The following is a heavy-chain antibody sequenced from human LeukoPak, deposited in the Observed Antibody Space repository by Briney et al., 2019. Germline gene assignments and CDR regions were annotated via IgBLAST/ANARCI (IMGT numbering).Heavy chain of an antibody. CDR3: TTGDTYYYGSGSPPP. CDR1: GFTFSDAW. D-gene: IGHD3-10*01. V-gene: IGHV3-15*01. J-gene: IGHJ5*01. CDR2: IKGKADGGTT. Sequence: PGGSLRLSCATSGFTFSDAWMSWFRQTPGKGLEWIGRIKGKADGGTTDYNAPVKGRFSISRDDSKNTLYLQMNSLKTKDTAVYYCTTGDTYYYGSGSPPPWGQGTLVTVSS.